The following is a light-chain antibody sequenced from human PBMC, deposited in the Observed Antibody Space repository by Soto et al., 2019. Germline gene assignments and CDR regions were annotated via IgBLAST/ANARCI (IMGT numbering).Light chain of an antibody. Sequence: SYELTQPPSVSVAPGQTARMTCAGNDIGSKSVHWYQKRPGQAPVLVVYDDSDRPSGIPGRFSGSNSGSTATLTIARVEAGDEADYFCQVWDTSSDHVVFGGGTQLTVL. CDR2: DDS. CDR3: QVWDTSSDHVV. V-gene: IGLV3-21*02. CDR1: DIGSKS. J-gene: IGLJ2*01.